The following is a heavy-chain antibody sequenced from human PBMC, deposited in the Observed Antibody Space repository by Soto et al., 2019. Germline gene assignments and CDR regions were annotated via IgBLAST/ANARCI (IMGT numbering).Heavy chain of an antibody. D-gene: IGHD3-10*01. CDR2: VSADGYTT. CDR3: AREASVPSFGDFSFFDL. Sequence: EVQLLESGGGLAQPGGSLRLSCAASGFTFSNHGMTWVRQAPGKGLEWVSSVSADGYTTYYADSVRGRLTISSDNSGDTVYVRMNNLRAEDTALSYCAREASVPSFGDFSFFDLWGRGTQVTASS. V-gene: IGHV3-23*01. J-gene: IGHJ2*01. CDR1: GFTFSNHG.